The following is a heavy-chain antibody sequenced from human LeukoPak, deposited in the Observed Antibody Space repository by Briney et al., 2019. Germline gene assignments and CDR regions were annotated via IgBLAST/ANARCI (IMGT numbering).Heavy chain of an antibody. CDR3: AKARTTSGISPSD. J-gene: IGHJ4*02. V-gene: IGHV3-23*01. Sequence: PGGSLRLSCAASGVTFSSYAMSWVRQAPGKGLEWVSNIGGSGGSTYYADSVKGRFTISRDNSKNTLYLQMNSLRAEDMAVYYCAKARTTSGISPSDWGQGTLVTVSS. CDR2: IGGSGGST. D-gene: IGHD3-10*01. CDR1: GVTFSSYA.